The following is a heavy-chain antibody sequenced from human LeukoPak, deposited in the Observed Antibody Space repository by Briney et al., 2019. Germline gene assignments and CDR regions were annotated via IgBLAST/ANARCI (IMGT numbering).Heavy chain of an antibody. CDR3: ARDWHYCSGGSCYGTFDY. J-gene: IGHJ4*02. D-gene: IGHD2-15*01. Sequence: PGGSLRLSCAASGFTFSDYYMSWIRQAPGKGPEWVANIKQDGSEKYYVDSVKGRFTISRDNAKNSLYLQMNSLRAEDTAVYYCARDWHYCSGGSCYGTFDYWGQGTLVTVSS. CDR1: GFTFSDYY. CDR2: IKQDGSEK. V-gene: IGHV3-7*01.